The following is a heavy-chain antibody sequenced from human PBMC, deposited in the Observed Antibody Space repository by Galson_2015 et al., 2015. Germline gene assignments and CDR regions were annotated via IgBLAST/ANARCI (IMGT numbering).Heavy chain of an antibody. Sequence: SLRLSCAASGFTFSSYGMHWVRQAQGKGLEWVAVISYDGTSKYYADSVKGRFTISRDNSKNTLYLQMNSLRVEDTAVYYCTRGVGYCSGGSCSLDYWGQGTLVTV. V-gene: IGHV3-30*03. CDR1: GFTFSSYG. D-gene: IGHD2-15*01. CDR3: TRGVGYCSGGSCSLDY. J-gene: IGHJ4*02. CDR2: ISYDGTSK.